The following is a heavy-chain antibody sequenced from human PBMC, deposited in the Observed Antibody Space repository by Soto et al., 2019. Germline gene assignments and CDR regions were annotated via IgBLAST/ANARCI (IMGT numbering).Heavy chain of an antibody. CDR3: ARESGGATATLDYYYFYMDV. Sequence: QVQLVQSGAEVKKPGASVTVSCKASGYTFSDYYLHWVRQAPGQGPEWMGWINPNSGDTKHAQKFRGRVTMTRDTSVRTAFMELNRLKSDDTAVYYCARESGGATATLDYYYFYMDVWGKGTTVTVSS. CDR1: GYTFSDYY. CDR2: INPNSGDT. J-gene: IGHJ6*03. D-gene: IGHD5-12*01. V-gene: IGHV1-2*02.